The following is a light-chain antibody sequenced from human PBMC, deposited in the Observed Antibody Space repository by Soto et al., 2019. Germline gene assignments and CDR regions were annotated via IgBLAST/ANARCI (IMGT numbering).Light chain of an antibody. Sequence: QSALTQPASVSGSHGQSIAISCTGTSSDVGGYDYVSWYQQHPDKAPKLMIYEVTKRPSGVSNRFSGSKSGNTASLTISGLQPEDEADYYCSSHTSGSTRVFGSGTKVTVL. CDR1: SSDVGGYDY. CDR3: SSHTSGSTRV. CDR2: EVT. V-gene: IGLV2-14*01. J-gene: IGLJ1*01.